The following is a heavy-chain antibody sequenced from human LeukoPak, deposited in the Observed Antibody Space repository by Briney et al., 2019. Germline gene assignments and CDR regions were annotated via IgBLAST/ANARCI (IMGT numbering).Heavy chain of an antibody. Sequence: RGESLKISCEVSGHRFTNHWIGWVRQMPGKGLEWMGIINLGDSDTKYSPSFQGQVTISADKSISTAYLQWSSLKASDTAMYYCARRGGGVDVWGQGTTVTVSS. V-gene: IGHV5-51*01. CDR1: GHRFTNHW. J-gene: IGHJ6*02. CDR3: ARRGGGVDV. CDR2: INLGDSDT. D-gene: IGHD3-3*01.